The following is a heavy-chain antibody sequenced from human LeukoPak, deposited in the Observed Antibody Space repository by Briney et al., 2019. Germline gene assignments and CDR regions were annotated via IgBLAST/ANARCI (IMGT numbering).Heavy chain of an antibody. CDR3: ARGLVGYDFWSGYYVEGLEY. D-gene: IGHD3-3*01. J-gene: IGHJ4*02. Sequence: SETLSLTCAVYGGSFSGYYWSWIRQPPGKGLEWIGEINHSGSTNYNPSLKSRVTISVDTSKNQFSLKLSSETAADTAVYYCARGLVGYDFWSGYYVEGLEYWGQGTLVTVSS. CDR2: INHSGST. CDR1: GGSFSGYY. V-gene: IGHV4-34*01.